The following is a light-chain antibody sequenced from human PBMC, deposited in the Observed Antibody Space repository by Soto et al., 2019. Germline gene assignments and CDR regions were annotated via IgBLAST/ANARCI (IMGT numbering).Light chain of an antibody. J-gene: IGKJ1*01. CDR3: LLCYTYSH. CDR1: QSITSR. V-gene: IGKV1-5*03. CDR2: KAS. Sequence: DIQMTQSPSTLSASIGDIVTITCRAGQSITSRLAWYQQKPGKAPQPLIYKASSLESGGPSRFSGGGSGTEFPLTIICMRPYEVATYYCLLCYTYSHFGQGTKVEI.